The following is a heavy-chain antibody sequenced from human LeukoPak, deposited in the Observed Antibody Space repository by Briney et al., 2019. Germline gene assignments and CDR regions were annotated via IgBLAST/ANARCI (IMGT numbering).Heavy chain of an antibody. CDR2: INWNGGST. D-gene: IGHD2-15*01. J-gene: IGHJ6*03. Sequence: GGSLRLSCTVSGFTVSSNSMSWVRQAPGKGLEWVSGINWNGGSTGYADSVKGRFTISRDNAKNSLFLQMNSLRAEDTAVYYCARVLRYCSGGNCYSGGLGYMDVWGKGTTVTISS. V-gene: IGHV3-20*04. CDR3: ARVLRYCSGGNCYSGGLGYMDV. CDR1: GFTVSSNS.